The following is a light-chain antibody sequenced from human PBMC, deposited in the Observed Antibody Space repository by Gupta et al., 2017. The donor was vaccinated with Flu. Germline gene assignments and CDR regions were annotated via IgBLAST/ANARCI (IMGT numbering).Light chain of an antibody. CDR2: GAS. J-gene: IGKJ3*01. CDR3: QQYGSSPLT. V-gene: IGKV3-20*01. CDR1: QSVSSSY. Sequence: ETVFTQSPGTLSLSPGERATLSCRASQSVSSSYLAWYQQKTGQAPRLLIYGASSRATGIPDRFSGSGSGTDFTLTISRLEPEDFAVYYCQQYGSSPLTFGPGTXVDIK.